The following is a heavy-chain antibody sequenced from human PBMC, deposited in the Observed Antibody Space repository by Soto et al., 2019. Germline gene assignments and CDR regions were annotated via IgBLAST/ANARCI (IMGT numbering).Heavy chain of an antibody. CDR2: MNPNSGNT. Sequence: ASVKVSCKASGYTFTSYDINRVRQATGQGLEWMGWMNPNSGNTGYAQKFQGRVTMTRNTSISTAYMELSSLRSEDTAVYYCARRAGPAAWIQPGSPTYYYYGMDVWGPGXTVTV. CDR3: ARRAGPAAWIQPGSPTYYYYGMDV. J-gene: IGHJ6*02. D-gene: IGHD5-18*01. CDR1: GYTFTSYD. V-gene: IGHV1-8*01.